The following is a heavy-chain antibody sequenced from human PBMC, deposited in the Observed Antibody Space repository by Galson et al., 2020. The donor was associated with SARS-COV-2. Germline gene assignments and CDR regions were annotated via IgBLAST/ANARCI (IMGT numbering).Heavy chain of an antibody. V-gene: IGHV4-39*01. Sequence: ETLSLTCTVSGGSISSGSYYWGWIRQPPGKGLEWIGSIYSSGSTYYNPSLKSRVTISGDTSKNQFSLKLSSVTAADTAVYYCARLRITMILVVMTEYYFDYWGQGTLVTVSS. CDR2: IYSSGST. CDR1: GGSISSGSYY. CDR3: ARLRITMILVVMTEYYFDY. J-gene: IGHJ4*02. D-gene: IGHD3-22*01.